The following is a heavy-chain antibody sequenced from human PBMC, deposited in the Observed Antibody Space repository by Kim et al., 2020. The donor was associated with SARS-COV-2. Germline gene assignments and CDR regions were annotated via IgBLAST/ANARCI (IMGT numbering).Heavy chain of an antibody. J-gene: IGHJ4*02. V-gene: IGHV7-4-1*02. CDR1: GYTFTSYA. CDR2: INTNTGNP. CDR3: ARDNAGGGDGYKPFDY. D-gene: IGHD3-16*01. Sequence: ASVKVSCKASGYTFTSYAMNWVRQAPGQGLEWMGWINTNTGNPTYAQGFTGRFVFSLDTSVSTAYLQISSLKAEDTAVYYCARDNAGGGDGYKPFDYWGQGTLVTVSS.